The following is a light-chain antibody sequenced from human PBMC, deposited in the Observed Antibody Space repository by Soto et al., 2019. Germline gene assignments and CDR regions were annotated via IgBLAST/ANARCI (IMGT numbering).Light chain of an antibody. V-gene: IGKV1-39*01. Sequence: DFQMTQSPSSLSASVGDRVTITCRASQSISSYLNWYQQEPGKAPKLLIYAASSLQSGVPSRFSGSGSGTDFTLTISSLQAEDFATYYCQQSYSTPPLLTFGPGTKVEIK. CDR1: QSISSY. CDR3: QQSYSTPPLLT. CDR2: AAS. J-gene: IGKJ3*01.